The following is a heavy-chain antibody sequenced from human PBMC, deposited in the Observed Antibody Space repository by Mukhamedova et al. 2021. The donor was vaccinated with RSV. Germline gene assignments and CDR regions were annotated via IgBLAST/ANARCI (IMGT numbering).Heavy chain of an antibody. CDR2: ISYDGSNT. J-gene: IGHJ4*02. Sequence: STWAMHWVRQAPGKGLEWVAAISYDGSNTFHADSVKGRFTISRDTSRNTLYLQMNALRAEDTAVYYCARDRGFIAVAGTGYWGQGALV. CDR1: STWA. D-gene: IGHD6-19*01. CDR3: ARDRGFIAVAGTGY. V-gene: IGHV3-30*04.